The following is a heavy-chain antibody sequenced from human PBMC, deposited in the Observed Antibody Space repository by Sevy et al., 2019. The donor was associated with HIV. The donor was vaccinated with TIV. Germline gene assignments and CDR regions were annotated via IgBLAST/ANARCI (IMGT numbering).Heavy chain of an antibody. CDR1: GFTFSSYA. Sequence: GGYLRLSCAASGFTFSSYAMHWVRQAPGKGLEWVAVISYDGSNKYYADSVKGRFTISIDNSKNTLYLQMNSLRAEDTAVYYCAIEVRSPDYWGQGTLVTVSS. CDR2: ISYDGSNK. V-gene: IGHV3-30*04. J-gene: IGHJ4*02. CDR3: AIEVRSPDY.